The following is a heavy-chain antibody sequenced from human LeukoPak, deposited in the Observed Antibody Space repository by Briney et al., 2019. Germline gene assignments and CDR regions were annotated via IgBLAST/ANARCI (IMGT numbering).Heavy chain of an antibody. CDR3: ARWRAAYCSSTSCYEYGMDV. CDR2: IYYSGST. CDR1: GGSTSSYY. D-gene: IGHD2-2*01. Sequence: SETLSLTCTVSGGSTSSYYWSWIRQPPGKGLEWIGYIYYSGSTNYNPSLKSRVTISVDTSKNQFSLKLSSVTAADTAVYYCARWRAAYCSSTSCYEYGMDVWGQGTTVTVSS. J-gene: IGHJ6*02. V-gene: IGHV4-59*01.